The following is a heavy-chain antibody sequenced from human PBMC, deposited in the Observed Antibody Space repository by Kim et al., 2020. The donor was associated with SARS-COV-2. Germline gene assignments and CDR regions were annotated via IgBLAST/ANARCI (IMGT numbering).Heavy chain of an antibody. CDR2: K. Sequence: KYNADSVTGRFTISRDNSKNTLNLQSNSLRAEDTAVYYCTREGSGGLFDPWGQGTLVTVSS. J-gene: IGHJ5*02. V-gene: IGHV3-30*01. D-gene: IGHD2-15*01. CDR3: TREGSGGLFDP.